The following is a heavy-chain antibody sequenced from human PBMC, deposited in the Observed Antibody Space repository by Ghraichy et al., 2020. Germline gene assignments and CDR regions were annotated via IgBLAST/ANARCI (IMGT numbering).Heavy chain of an antibody. D-gene: IGHD2-2*01. CDR3: ARTGYCSSTNCYNWFDP. CDR1: GFTFRTYW. V-gene: IGHV3-74*01. CDR2: INSDGSST. J-gene: IGHJ5*02. Sequence: GGSLRLSCAASGFTFRTYWMHWVRQAPGKGLVWVSRINSDGSSTSYADSVKGRFTISRDNAKNTLYLQMNSLRPEDTAVYYCARTGYCSSTNCYNWFDPWGQGTLVTVSS.